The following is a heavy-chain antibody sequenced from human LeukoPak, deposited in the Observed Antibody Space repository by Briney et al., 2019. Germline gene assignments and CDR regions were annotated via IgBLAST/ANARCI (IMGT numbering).Heavy chain of an antibody. D-gene: IGHD3-10*01. Sequence: PSETLSLTCTVSGGSISSYYWSWIRQPPGKGLEWIGYIYTSGSTNYNPSLKSRVTISVDTSKNQFSLKLSSVTAADTAVYYCARGYYGSGVDYWGQGTLVTVSS. J-gene: IGHJ4*02. V-gene: IGHV4-4*09. CDR2: IYTSGST. CDR3: ARGYYGSGVDY. CDR1: GGSISSYY.